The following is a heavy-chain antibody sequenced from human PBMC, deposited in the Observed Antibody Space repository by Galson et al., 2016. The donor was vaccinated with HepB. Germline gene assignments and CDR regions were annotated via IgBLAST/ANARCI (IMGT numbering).Heavy chain of an antibody. V-gene: IGHV4-4*02. CDR2: IYHTGTS. D-gene: IGHD2-2*01. Sequence: LSLTCAVSGASISDSNWWTWVRQVPEKGLEWLGEIYHTGTSKNNPFLSSRFTLSVDKSRNQFSLNVTSVTAADTAVYYCARASIIPGARMIFDPWGQGTLVTVSS. J-gene: IGHJ5*02. CDR3: ARASIIPGARMIFDP. CDR1: GASISDSNW.